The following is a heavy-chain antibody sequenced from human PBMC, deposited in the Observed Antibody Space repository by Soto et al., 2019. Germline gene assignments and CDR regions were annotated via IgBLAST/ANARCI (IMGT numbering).Heavy chain of an antibody. CDR3: AKGPHTNVGWPYYFES. J-gene: IGHJ4*02. Sequence: PWRSLRLSCLASGFSLAKYPMNWFRQTPGKGLEWISYSSPRGDTIYYADSVEGRFTISRDNARNSLSLHMSSLRDEDSALYYCAKGPHTNVGWPYYFESWGQGVPVTVSS. CDR1: GFSLAKYP. V-gene: IGHV3-48*02. D-gene: IGHD6-19*01. CDR2: SSPRGDTI.